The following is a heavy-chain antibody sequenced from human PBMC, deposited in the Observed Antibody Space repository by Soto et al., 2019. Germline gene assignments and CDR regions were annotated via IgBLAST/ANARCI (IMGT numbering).Heavy chain of an antibody. CDR1: GNTVPNYA. CDR3: ARDGVSSTEYTWNYGTYFDY. J-gene: IGHJ4*02. V-gene: IGHV1-3*01. CDR2: INGGNGNT. Sequence: ASVKVSCKASGNTVPNYAIHWVRQAPGQRLEWMGWINGGNGNTYYSEHWGRFTISRDSTKQTLYLQMNSLRPDDTAMYYCARDGVSSTEYTWNYGTYFDYWGQGALVTVSS. D-gene: IGHD1-7*01.